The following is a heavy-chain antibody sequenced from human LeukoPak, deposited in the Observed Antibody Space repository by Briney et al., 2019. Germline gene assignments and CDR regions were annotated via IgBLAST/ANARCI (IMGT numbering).Heavy chain of an antibody. D-gene: IGHD3-9*01. V-gene: IGHV4-59*01. CDR3: ARGIRYFDWLDL. CDR1: GGSISSYY. Sequence: PSETLSLTCAVSGGSISSYYWSWIRQPPGKGLEWIGDIYYSGSTNYNPSLKSRVTISVDTSKNQCSLKLSAVAAADTAGYYCARGIRYFDWLDLWGQGTMVTVTS. CDR2: IYYSGST. J-gene: IGHJ3*01.